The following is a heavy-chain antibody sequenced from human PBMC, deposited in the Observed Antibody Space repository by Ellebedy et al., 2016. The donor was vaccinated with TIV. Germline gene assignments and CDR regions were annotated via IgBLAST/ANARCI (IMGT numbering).Heavy chain of an antibody. Sequence: MPSETLSLTCTVSGGSISSYYWSWIRQPPGKGLEWIGDIYYSGITNYNPSLKSRVTILVDTSKNQFSLKLTSVTAADTAVEYCARQSEGSIDPWGQGILVTVSP. CDR2: IYYSGIT. CDR3: ARQSEGSIDP. CDR1: GGSISSYY. V-gene: IGHV4-59*08. J-gene: IGHJ5*02.